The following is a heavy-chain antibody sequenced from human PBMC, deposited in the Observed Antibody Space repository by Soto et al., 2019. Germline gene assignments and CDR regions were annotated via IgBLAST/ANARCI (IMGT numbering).Heavy chain of an antibody. V-gene: IGHV1-69*12. CDR2: IIPIFGTA. CDR3: ARGQAIRTGTTLPTVTNHWYFDL. D-gene: IGHD1-7*01. CDR1: GGTFSSYA. Sequence: QVQLVQSGAEVKKPGSSVKVSCKASGGTFSSYAISWVRQAPGQGLEWMGGIIPIFGTANYAQKFQGRVTITADESTSTAYMELSSLRSEDTAVYYCARGQAIRTGTTLPTVTNHWYFDLWGRGTLVTVSS. J-gene: IGHJ2*01.